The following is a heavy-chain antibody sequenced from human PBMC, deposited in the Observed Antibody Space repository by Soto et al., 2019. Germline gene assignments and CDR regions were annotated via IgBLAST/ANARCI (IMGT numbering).Heavy chain of an antibody. CDR3: ARETTVTRSFDY. V-gene: IGHV1-18*01. D-gene: IGHD4-17*01. CDR1: GYTFTSYG. CDR2: ISAYNGNT. J-gene: IGHJ4*02. Sequence: ASVKVSCKASGYTFTSYGISWVRQAPGQGLEWMGWISAYNGNTNYAQKLQGRVTMTTDISTSTAYMELRSLRSDDTAVYYCARETTVTRSFDYWGQGTLVTVSS.